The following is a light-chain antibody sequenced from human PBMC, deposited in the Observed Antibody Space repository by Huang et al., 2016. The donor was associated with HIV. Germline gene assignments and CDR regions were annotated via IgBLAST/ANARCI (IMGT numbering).Light chain of an antibody. Sequence: EIVLTQSPGTLFLSPGERATLSCRASQGVSSSYLAWYQQKPGQAPRLVIHGASSRATGIPDRSSGSGSGTDFTLTISRLEPEDFAVYYCQQYGTSPQTFGQGTKVEIK. V-gene: IGKV3-20*01. CDR1: QGVSSSY. CDR2: GAS. CDR3: QQYGTSPQT. J-gene: IGKJ1*01.